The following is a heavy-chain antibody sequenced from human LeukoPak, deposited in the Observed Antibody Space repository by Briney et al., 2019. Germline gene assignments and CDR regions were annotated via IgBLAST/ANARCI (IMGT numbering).Heavy chain of an antibody. Sequence: GRSLRLSCAAPGFTFRSYSMNWGRQAPGKGLEWVSYISSTGSTIYYADSVKGRFTISRHNAKNSLYLQRNSLRDEDPAVYSCARDLAYCGGDCPWGQGRLVTVCS. CDR2: ISSTGSTI. CDR3: ARDLAYCGGDCP. V-gene: IGHV3-48*02. D-gene: IGHD2-21*02. CDR1: GFTFRSYS. J-gene: IGHJ5*02.